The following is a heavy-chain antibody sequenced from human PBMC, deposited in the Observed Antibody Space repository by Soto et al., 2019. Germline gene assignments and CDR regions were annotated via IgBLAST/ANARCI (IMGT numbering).Heavy chain of an antibody. J-gene: IGHJ6*02. CDR3: ARLNGYCISTNCHGYYGMDV. CDR2: ISYDEDGQ. V-gene: IGHV3-30*03. CDR1: GFIFTHYG. Sequence: GGSLRLSCAASGFIFTHYGMHWVRQAPGKGLEWVATISYDEDGQYYADSVKGRFTISRDNSKDTLFLQMNSLRPEDTAVYYCARLNGYCISTNCHGYYGMDVWGQGTTVTVSS. D-gene: IGHD2-2*03.